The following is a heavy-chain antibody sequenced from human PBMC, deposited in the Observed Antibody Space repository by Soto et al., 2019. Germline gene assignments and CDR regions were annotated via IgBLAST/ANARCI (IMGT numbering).Heavy chain of an antibody. J-gene: IGHJ5*02. CDR2: ISAYNGNT. Sequence: QVQLVQSGAEVKKPGASVKVSCKASGYTFTSYGISWVRQAPGQGLEWMGWISAYNGNTNSAQKLQGRVTMTTDTSTSTADMELRSLRSDDTAVYYCARDPDYFYGSGSNNWFDTRGQGTLVTVSS. CDR3: ARDPDYFYGSGSNNWFDT. CDR1: GYTFTSYG. V-gene: IGHV1-18*01. D-gene: IGHD3-10*01.